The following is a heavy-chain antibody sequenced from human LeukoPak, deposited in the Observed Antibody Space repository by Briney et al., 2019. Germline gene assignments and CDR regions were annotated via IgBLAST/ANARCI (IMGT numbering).Heavy chain of an antibody. CDR1: GFTIDDYA. Sequence: GGSLRLSCTVSGFTIDDYAMHWVRHTPGKGLEWVAGITWNRDNIGYGDSVKGRFTISRDNVKNVLYLQMNSLRPEDTALYYCAKDLSSAITSALVLDVWGQGTTVTVSS. CDR3: AKDLSSAITSALVLDV. CDR2: ITWNRDNI. J-gene: IGHJ6*02. V-gene: IGHV3-9*01. D-gene: IGHD3-22*01.